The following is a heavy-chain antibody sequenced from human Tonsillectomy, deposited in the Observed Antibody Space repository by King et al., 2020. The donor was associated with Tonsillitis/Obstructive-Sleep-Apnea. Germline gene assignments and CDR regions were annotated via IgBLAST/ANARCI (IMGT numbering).Heavy chain of an antibody. CDR1: GGSFSGFY. V-gene: IGHV4-34*01. J-gene: IGHJ6*03. CDR2: INDSGST. D-gene: IGHD3-3*01. CDR3: ARGITILGVVSDYYMDF. Sequence: VQLQQWGTGLLKPSETLNLTCAVYGGSFSGFYWSWVRQPPGKGLEWVGGINDSGSTTYNPYRKSRVGISRDTSTNQLSLKLTSVPAADTAVYYCARGITILGVVSDYYMDFWGKGTTVTVSS.